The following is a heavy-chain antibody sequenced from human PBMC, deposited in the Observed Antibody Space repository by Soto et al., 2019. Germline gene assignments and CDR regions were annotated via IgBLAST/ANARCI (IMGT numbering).Heavy chain of an antibody. D-gene: IGHD2-15*01. CDR2: IYPGDPDT. J-gene: IGHJ4*02. CDR3: AIGYCSGGSCYPFDY. V-gene: IGHV5-51*01. CDR1: GYSFTSYW. Sequence: PGESLKISCKGSGYSFTSYWIGWVRQMPGKGLEWMGIIYPGDPDTRYSPPFQGQVTISADKSISTAYLQWSSLKASDTAMYYCAIGYCSGGSCYPFDYWGQGTLVTVSS.